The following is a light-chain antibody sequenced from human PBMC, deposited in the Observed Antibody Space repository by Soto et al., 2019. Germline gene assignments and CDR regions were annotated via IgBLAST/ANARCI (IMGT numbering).Light chain of an antibody. CDR2: EVS. Sequence: QSVLTQSPSASGSPGQSVTISCTGTSGDVGGYNYVSWYQQHPGKAPKLMIYEVSKRPLGVPDRFSGSKSGNTASLTVSGLQAEDEADYYCSSYAGSDDYVFGTGTKV. V-gene: IGLV2-8*01. CDR3: SSYAGSDDYV. CDR1: SGDVGGYNY. J-gene: IGLJ1*01.